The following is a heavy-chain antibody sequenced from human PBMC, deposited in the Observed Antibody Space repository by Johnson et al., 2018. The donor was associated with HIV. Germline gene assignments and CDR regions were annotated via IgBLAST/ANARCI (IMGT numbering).Heavy chain of an antibody. CDR3: ARALKRIAAADDAFDI. CDR1: GFTFSDYY. J-gene: IGHJ3*02. V-gene: IGHV3-11*04. CDR2: ISSSGSTI. D-gene: IGHD6-13*01. Sequence: QVQLVESGGGLVQPGRSLRLSCAASGFTFSDYYMSWIRQTPGKGLEWVSYISSSGSTIYYADSVKGRFTISRDNAKNSLYLQMNSLRAEDTAVYYCARALKRIAAADDAFDIWGQGTMVTVSS.